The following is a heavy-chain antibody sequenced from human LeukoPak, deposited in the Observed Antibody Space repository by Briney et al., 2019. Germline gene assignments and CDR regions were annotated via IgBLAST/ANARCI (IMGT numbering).Heavy chain of an antibody. CDR1: GFTFDDCT. D-gene: IGHD6-13*01. V-gene: IGHV3-43*01. CDR3: AKQAAGLLNYYMDV. J-gene: IGHJ6*03. CDR2: ITWDGGST. Sequence: GGSLRLSCAVSGFTFDDCTMHWVRQAPGKGLEWVSLITWDGGSTYYADSVKGRFTISRDNSKNSLYLQMNSLTTEDTALYYCAKQAAGLLNYYMDVWGKGTTVTVSS.